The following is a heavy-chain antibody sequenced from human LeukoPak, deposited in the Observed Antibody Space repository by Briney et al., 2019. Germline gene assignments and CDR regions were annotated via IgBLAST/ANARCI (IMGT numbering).Heavy chain of an antibody. J-gene: IGHJ4*02. CDR2: IGTAGDT. V-gene: IGHV3-13*01. CDR3: ARGNGAAAGWVDY. D-gene: IGHD6-13*01. CDR1: GFTFSSYD. Sequence: GGSLRLSCAASGFTFSSYDMHWVRHATGKGLEWVSAIGTAGDTYYPGSVKGRFTISRENAKNSLYLQMNSLRAGDTAVYYCARGNGAAAGWVDYWGQGTLVTVSS.